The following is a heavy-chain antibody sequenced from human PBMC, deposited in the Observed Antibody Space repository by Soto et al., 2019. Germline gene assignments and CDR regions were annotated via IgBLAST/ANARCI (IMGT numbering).Heavy chain of an antibody. V-gene: IGHV3-66*01. Sequence: EVRLVQSVGGLVQPGGSLRLSCAASLFIVSDNYMSWVRQAPGKGLEWVSLIYSGGGTDYAESVKGRFTISRDNSKNTLYLQMNSLKAEDTGIYYCATRMTTAPYWGQGTVVTVSS. CDR3: ATRMTTAPY. J-gene: IGHJ4*02. D-gene: IGHD4-17*01. CDR1: LFIVSDNY. CDR2: IYSGGGT.